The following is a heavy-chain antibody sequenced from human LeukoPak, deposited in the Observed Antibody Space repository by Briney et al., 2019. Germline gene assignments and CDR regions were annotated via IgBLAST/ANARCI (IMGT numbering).Heavy chain of an antibody. V-gene: IGHV4-59*01. J-gene: IGHJ3*02. CDR2: IYYSGST. Sequence: SETLSLTCTISGGSISSYYWSWIRQPPGKGLEWIGYIYYSGSTNYNPSLKSRVTISVDTSKNQFSLKLSSVTAADTAVYYCARDHKSDYYDSSGYYVYALDIWGQGTMVTVSS. CDR1: GGSISSYY. D-gene: IGHD3-22*01. CDR3: ARDHKSDYYDSSGYYVYALDI.